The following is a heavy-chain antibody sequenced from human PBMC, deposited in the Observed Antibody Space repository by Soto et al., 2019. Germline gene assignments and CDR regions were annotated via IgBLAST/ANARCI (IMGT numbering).Heavy chain of an antibody. V-gene: IGHV3-23*01. Sequence: GGSLRLSCAASGLTFSSYAMSWVRQAPGKGLEWVSAISGSGGSTYYADSVRGRFTISRDNSKNTLYLEMNSLRAEDTAVYYCARRTNGYFAYWGQGALVTVSS. CDR3: ARRTNGYFAY. CDR2: ISGSGGST. CDR1: GLTFSSYA. D-gene: IGHD2-8*01. J-gene: IGHJ4*02.